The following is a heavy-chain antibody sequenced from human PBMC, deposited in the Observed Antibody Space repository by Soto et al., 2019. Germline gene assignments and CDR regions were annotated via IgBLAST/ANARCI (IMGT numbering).Heavy chain of an antibody. CDR3: ARDPSMSTGFFKRVFDL. CDR1: GFTFSTYS. Sequence: GGSLRLSCAASGFTFSTYSMNWVRQAPGKGLEWVSYISPSSDAIYYADSLMGRFTISRDNAKNLVFLQMNSLRAEDTAVYYCARDPSMSTGFFKRVFDLWGQGALVTVSS. J-gene: IGHJ4*02. V-gene: IGHV3-48*04. D-gene: IGHD3-9*01. CDR2: ISPSSDAI.